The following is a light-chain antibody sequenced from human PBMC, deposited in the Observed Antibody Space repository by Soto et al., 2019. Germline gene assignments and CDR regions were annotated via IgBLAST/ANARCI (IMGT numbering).Light chain of an antibody. J-gene: IGKJ1*01. Sequence: EIGLKKSPGTLSLSPEDGATLSCRASQSISDTLACYQQKPGQAPMLLIYGASKRATGFPARFSGSGSGTDFTLTISSLQSEDFAVYYCQQYNNWPWTFGQGTKVDTK. CDR3: QQYNNWPWT. CDR1: QSISDT. V-gene: IGKV3-15*01. CDR2: GAS.